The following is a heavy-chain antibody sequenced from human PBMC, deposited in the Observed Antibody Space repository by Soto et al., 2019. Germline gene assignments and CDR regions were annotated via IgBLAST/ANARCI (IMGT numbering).Heavy chain of an antibody. D-gene: IGHD4-4*01. CDR1: EFIFSTYA. CDR3: AKVPTGEMATVFQAFDI. Sequence: PGGSLRLSCVGSEFIFSTYAMSWVRQAPGKGLEWVSAISASDGSTYYADSVKGRFAVSRDNSKSTLYLQMNSLRDEDTAVYYCAKVPTGEMATVFQAFDIWGQGTMVTVSS. J-gene: IGHJ3*02. CDR2: ISASDGST. V-gene: IGHV3-23*01.